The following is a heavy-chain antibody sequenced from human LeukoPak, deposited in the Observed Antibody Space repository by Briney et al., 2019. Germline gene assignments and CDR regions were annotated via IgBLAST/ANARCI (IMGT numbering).Heavy chain of an antibody. Sequence: QPGGSLRLSCAASGFTFSSCAMRWVRQAPGKGLEWVSSISDSGGSTYYADSVKGRITISRDNSENTLYLQMNSLRAGDTAVYYCAKAGNTAWTAVDCWSQGTLVTVSS. CDR3: AKAGNTAWTAVDC. J-gene: IGHJ4*02. CDR2: ISDSGGST. V-gene: IGHV3-23*01. CDR1: GFTFSSCA. D-gene: IGHD1/OR15-1a*01.